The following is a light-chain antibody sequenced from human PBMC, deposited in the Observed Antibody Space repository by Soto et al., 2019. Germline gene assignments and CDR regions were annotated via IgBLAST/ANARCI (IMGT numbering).Light chain of an antibody. CDR2: EGS. Sequence: QSALTQPASVSGSPGQSITISCTGTSSDVGSYNLVSWYQQHPGKAPKLMIYEGSKRPSGVSNRFSGSKSGNTASLTISGLQAEDEADYYCCSYAGSSIPPYVFGTGTKVTVL. CDR1: SSDVGSYNL. J-gene: IGLJ1*01. V-gene: IGLV2-23*01. CDR3: CSYAGSSIPPYV.